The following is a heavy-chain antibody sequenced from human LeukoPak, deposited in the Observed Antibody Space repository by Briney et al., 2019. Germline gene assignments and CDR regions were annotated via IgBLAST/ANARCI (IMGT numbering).Heavy chain of an antibody. V-gene: IGHV1-18*01. D-gene: IGHD1-26*01. J-gene: IGHJ5*02. CDR3: ARGPGSYYVGWLDP. CDR2: ISAYNGNT. CDR1: GYTFTDYG. Sequence: ASVKVSCKASGYTFTDYGISWVRQAPGQGLEWMGWISAYNGNTIYAQNLQGRVTMTTDTSTSTAYMELRSLRSDDTAVYYCARGPGSYYVGWLDPWGQGTLVTVSS.